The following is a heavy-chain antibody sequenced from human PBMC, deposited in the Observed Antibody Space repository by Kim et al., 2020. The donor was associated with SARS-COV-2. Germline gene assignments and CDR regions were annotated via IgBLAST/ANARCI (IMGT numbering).Heavy chain of an antibody. Sequence: GGSLRLSCAASGFTFSDYYMSWIRQAPGKGLEWVSYISSSSSYTNYADSVKGRFTISRDNAKNSLYLQMNSLRAEDTAVYYCARDLLGATYYYDSSGYYCTGYWGQGTLVTVSS. CDR2: ISSSSSYT. CDR1: GFTFSDYY. D-gene: IGHD3-22*01. J-gene: IGHJ4*02. CDR3: ARDLLGATYYYDSSGYYCTGY. V-gene: IGHV3-11*06.